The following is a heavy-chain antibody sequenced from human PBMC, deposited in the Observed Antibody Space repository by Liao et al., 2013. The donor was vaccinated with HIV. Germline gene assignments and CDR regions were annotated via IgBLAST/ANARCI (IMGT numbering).Heavy chain of an antibody. J-gene: IGHJ6*03. CDR2: VFSTGGT. V-gene: IGHV4-4*07. Sequence: QVHLQESGPGLVKPSETLSLTCSVSGGSIESHHWSWIRQPAGKGLEWIGRVFSTGGTDYNPSLTSRVTLSLDTSKNQFFLKVASMTAADTGMYYCARARLPGRYYYYYMDVWGKGTTVTVSS. CDR3: ARARLPGRYYYYYMDV. D-gene: IGHD6-25*01. CDR1: GGSIESHH.